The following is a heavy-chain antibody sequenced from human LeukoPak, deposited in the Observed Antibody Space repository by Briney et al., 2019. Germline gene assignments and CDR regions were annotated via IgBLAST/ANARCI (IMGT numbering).Heavy chain of an antibody. Sequence: GGSLRLSCKASGFIFSNYAMSWVRQAPGKGLEWVSSISGSGRSTQYADSVKGRFSISRDNSRKRLYLQMNSLRAEDTAVYYCAKGSIVGAFDHWGQGTLVTVSS. J-gene: IGHJ4*02. CDR2: ISGSGRST. CDR1: GFIFSNYA. V-gene: IGHV3-23*01. D-gene: IGHD1-26*01. CDR3: AKGSIVGAFDH.